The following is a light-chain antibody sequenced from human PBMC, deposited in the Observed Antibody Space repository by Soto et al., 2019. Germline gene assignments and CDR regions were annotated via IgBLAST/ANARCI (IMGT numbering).Light chain of an antibody. CDR1: SSDVGGYKY. J-gene: IGLJ1*01. V-gene: IGLV2-8*01. CDR2: EVN. Sequence: QSALTQPPSASGSPGQSVTISCTGTSSDVGGYKYVSWYQQHPGKAPKLMIFEVNKRPSGVPDRFSGSKSGNTASLTVSGLQAEDEADYYCISYAGINNLWVFGPGTKVTVL. CDR3: ISYAGINNLWV.